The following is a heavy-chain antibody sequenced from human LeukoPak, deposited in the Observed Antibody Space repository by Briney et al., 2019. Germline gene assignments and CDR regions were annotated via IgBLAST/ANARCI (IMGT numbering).Heavy chain of an antibody. D-gene: IGHD6-13*01. Sequence: PSETLSLTCTVSGGSIIGYYWSWIRQPAGEGLEWIGRIYSSGSTNYNPSLQSRVTISVDKSNNQFSLKLTSVTAADTAVYYCARDAYSNSYYWLDPWGQGTLVTVSS. CDR3: ARDAYSNSYYWLDP. CDR2: IYSSGST. V-gene: IGHV4-4*07. CDR1: GGSIIGYY. J-gene: IGHJ5*02.